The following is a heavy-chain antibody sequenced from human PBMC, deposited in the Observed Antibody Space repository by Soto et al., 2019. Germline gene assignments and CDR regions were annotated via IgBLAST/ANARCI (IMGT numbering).Heavy chain of an antibody. CDR1: GCTFSSYA. CDR2: IIPIFGTA. CDR3: ARDRPLHDIAAAGTENWFDP. V-gene: IGHV1-69*13. J-gene: IGHJ5*02. D-gene: IGHD6-13*01. Sequence: SVKVSCKASGCTFSSYAISWVRQAPGQGLEWMGGIIPIFGTANYAQKFQGRVTITADESTSTAYMELSSLRSEDTAVYYCARDRPLHDIAAAGTENWFDPWGQGTLVTVSS.